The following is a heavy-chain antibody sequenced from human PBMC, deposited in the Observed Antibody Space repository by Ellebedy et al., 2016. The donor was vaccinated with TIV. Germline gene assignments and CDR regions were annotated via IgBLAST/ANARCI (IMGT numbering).Heavy chain of an antibody. CDR3: ARQSIYCSGGSCYSFLDY. V-gene: IGHV3-48*04. CDR1: GFTFSSYS. Sequence: GGSLRLSXAASGFTFSSYSMNWVRQAPGKGLEWVSYISSSSSTIYYADSVKGRFTISRDNAKNSLYLQMNSLRAEDTAVYYCARQSIYCSGGSCYSFLDYWGQGTLVTVSS. CDR2: ISSSSSTI. J-gene: IGHJ4*02. D-gene: IGHD2-15*01.